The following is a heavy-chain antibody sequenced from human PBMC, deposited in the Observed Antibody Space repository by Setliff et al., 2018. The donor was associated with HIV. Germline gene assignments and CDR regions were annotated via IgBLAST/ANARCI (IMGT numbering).Heavy chain of an antibody. D-gene: IGHD5-12*01. V-gene: IGHV5-51*01. CDR1: GYNFNTYW. J-gene: IGHJ6*03. CDR3: ARQVGGYNAWGHFYSYMDV. Sequence: GESLKISCRAFGYNFNTYWIDWVRQMPGKGLEWMGTIYPTDSDTKYNPSFQGRVSISADRSISTAYLQWSSLRASDTAIYYCARQVGGYNAWGHFYSYMDVWGKGTTVTVSS. CDR2: IYPTDSDT.